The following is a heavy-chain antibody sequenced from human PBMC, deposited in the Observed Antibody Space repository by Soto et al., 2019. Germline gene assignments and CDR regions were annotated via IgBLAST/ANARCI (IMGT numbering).Heavy chain of an antibody. V-gene: IGHV5-10-1*01. CDR2: IEPSDSYT. CDR3: ARHPYYYDSSGTDAAPYYYYGMDV. D-gene: IGHD3-22*01. J-gene: IGHJ6*02. CDR1: GYSFPSSW. Sequence: PGESLKISCKGSGYSFPSSWFSWVRKMPGKGLEGMGWIEPSDSYTNYSPSFQGHVTISADKSISTAYLQWSSLKASDTAMYYCARHPYYYDSSGTDAAPYYYYGMDVWGQGTTVTVSS.